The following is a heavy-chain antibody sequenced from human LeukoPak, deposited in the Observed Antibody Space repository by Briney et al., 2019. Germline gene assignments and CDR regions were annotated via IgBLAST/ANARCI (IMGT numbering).Heavy chain of an antibody. CDR1: GFTVSSNY. CDR2: IYSGGST. V-gene: IGHV3-53*01. CDR3: ARDLMVRA. Sequence: GGSLRLSCAASGFTVSSNYMSWVRQAPGKGLEWVSVIYSGGSTYYADSVKGRFTISRDNSKNTLSLQMNSLRPEDTALYYCARDLMVRAWGQGTLVTVSS. D-gene: IGHD3-10*01. J-gene: IGHJ5*02.